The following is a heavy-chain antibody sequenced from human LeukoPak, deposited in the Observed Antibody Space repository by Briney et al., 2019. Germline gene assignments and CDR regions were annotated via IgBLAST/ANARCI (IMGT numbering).Heavy chain of an antibody. D-gene: IGHD6-6*01. CDR2: INHSGST. Sequence: PSETLSLTCTVSGGSISSSSYYWSWIRQPPGKGLEWIGEINHSGSTNYNPSLKSRVTISVDTSKNQFSLKLSSVTAADTAVYYCARHRSIAARRGLDYWGQGTLVTVSS. CDR1: GGSISSSSYY. CDR3: ARHRSIAARRGLDY. J-gene: IGHJ4*02. V-gene: IGHV4-39*01.